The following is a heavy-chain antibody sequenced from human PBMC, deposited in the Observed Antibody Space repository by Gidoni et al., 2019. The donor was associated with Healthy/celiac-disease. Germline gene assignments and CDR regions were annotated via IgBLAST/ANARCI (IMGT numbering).Heavy chain of an antibody. J-gene: IGHJ4*02. V-gene: IGHV3-30*18. CDR1: GFTFSRYG. Sequence: SGFTFSRYGMHWVRQAPGKGLEWVAVISYDGSNKYYADSVKGRFTISRDNSKNTLYLQMNSLRAEDTAVYYCAKDLRYYDSSGYSDYWGQGTLVXXSS. D-gene: IGHD3-22*01. CDR3: AKDLRYYDSSGYSDY. CDR2: ISYDGSNK.